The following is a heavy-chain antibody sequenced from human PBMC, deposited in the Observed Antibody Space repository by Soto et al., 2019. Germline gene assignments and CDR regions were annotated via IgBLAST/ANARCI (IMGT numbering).Heavy chain of an antibody. Sequence: GGSLRLSCAASGFTFSSYGMHWVRQAPGKGLEWVAVISYDGSNKYYADSVKGRFTISRDNSKNTLYLQMNSLRAEDTAVYYCAKDQGMIVVVTEYYGMDVWGQGTAVTAP. CDR1: GFTFSSYG. CDR3: AKDQGMIVVVTEYYGMDV. J-gene: IGHJ6*02. CDR2: ISYDGSNK. D-gene: IGHD3-22*01. V-gene: IGHV3-30*18.